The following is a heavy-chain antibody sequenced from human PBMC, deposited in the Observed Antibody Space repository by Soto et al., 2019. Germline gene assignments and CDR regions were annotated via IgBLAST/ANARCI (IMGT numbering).Heavy chain of an antibody. CDR1: GGSFSGYY. J-gene: IGHJ4*02. Sequence: SETLSLTCAVYGGSFSGYYWSWIRQPPGKGLEWIGEINHSGSTNYNPSLKSRVTISIDTSKNKLSLQMNSLRAEDTAVYYCAKEIVGIVVVPAAMPAFDYWGQGTLVTVSS. CDR3: AKEIVGIVVVPAAMPAFDY. CDR2: INHSGST. V-gene: IGHV4-34*01. D-gene: IGHD2-2*01.